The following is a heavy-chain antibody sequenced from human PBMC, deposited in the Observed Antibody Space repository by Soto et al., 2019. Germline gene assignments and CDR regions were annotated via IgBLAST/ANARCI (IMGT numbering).Heavy chain of an antibody. CDR1: GGSISIYH. Sequence: ASETLSLTCTVSGGSISIYHGSWSRQSPGKGLEWIGYVFYTGSTKYNPALKRRVTISVDTSKNQFSLKLSSVSAADTGLYYCARSYSGTFYGYDTWGQGILVTVSS. D-gene: IGHD1-26*01. V-gene: IGHV4-59*01. J-gene: IGHJ5*02. CDR3: ARSYSGTFYGYDT. CDR2: VFYTGST.